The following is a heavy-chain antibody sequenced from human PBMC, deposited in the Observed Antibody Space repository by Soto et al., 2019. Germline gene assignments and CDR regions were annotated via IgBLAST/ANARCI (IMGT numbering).Heavy chain of an antibody. V-gene: IGHV3-30-3*01. CDR1: GFTFSSYA. Sequence: QVQLVESGGGVVQPGRSLRLSCAASGFTFSSYAMHWVRQAPGKGLEWVAVISYDGSNKYYADSVKGRFTISRDNSKNTLYLQMNSLRAEDTAVYYCARDPRYSSSFDVWDQGTTVTVSS. CDR3: ARDPRYSSSFDV. CDR2: ISYDGSNK. D-gene: IGHD6-13*01. J-gene: IGHJ6*02.